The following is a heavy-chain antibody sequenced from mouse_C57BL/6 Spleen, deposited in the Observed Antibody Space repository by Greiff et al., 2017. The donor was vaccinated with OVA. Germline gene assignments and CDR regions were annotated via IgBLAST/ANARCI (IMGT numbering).Heavy chain of an antibody. CDR1: GYAFSSSW. V-gene: IGHV1-82*01. CDR3: SMLYYGYDVDY. Sequence: SGPELVKPGASVKISCKASGYAFSSSWMNWVKQRPGKGLEWIGRIYPGDGDTNYNGKFKGKATLTADKSSSTAYMQHSSLTSEDAAVYFCSMLYYGYDVDYWGQGTSVTVSS. CDR2: IYPGDGDT. D-gene: IGHD2-2*01. J-gene: IGHJ4*01.